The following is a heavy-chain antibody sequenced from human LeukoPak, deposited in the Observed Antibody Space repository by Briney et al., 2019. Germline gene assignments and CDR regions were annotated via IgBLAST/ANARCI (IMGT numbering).Heavy chain of an antibody. V-gene: IGHV1-2*02. Sequence: GASVKVSCKASGYTFTGYYMHWVRQAPGQGLEWMGWINPNSGGTNYAQKFQGRVTMTRDTSISTAYMELSRLRSDDTAVYYCARARISAVVRGVIKFFDYWGQGTLVTVSS. D-gene: IGHD3-10*01. J-gene: IGHJ4*02. CDR3: ARARISAVVRGVIKFFDY. CDR2: INPNSGGT. CDR1: GYTFTGYY.